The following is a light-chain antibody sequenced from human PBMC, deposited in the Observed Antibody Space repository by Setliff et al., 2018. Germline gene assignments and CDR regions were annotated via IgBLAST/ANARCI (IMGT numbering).Light chain of an antibody. CDR2: DVT. V-gene: IGLV2-14*03. CDR1: SSDVGGYDY. J-gene: IGLJ1*01. CDR3: SSYTVGSTLSV. Sequence: QSALTQPASVSGSPGQSITFSCTGSSSDVGGYDYVSWYQQHPGKAPKLLIYDVTNRPSGVSNHFSGSKSGNTASLTISGLQAEDEAEYFCSSYTVGSTLSVFGTGTKVTVL.